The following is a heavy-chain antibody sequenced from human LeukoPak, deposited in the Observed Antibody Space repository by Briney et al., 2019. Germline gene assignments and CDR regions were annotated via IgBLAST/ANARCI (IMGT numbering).Heavy chain of an antibody. Sequence: SETLSLTCTVSGGSISSYYWSWIRQPPGKGLEWIGYIYYSGSTNYNPSLKSRVTISVDTSKNQFSLKLSSVTAADTAVYYCARGYIAAAGDYYYYYMDVWGKGTTVTISS. CDR3: ARGYIAAAGDYYYYYMDV. CDR2: IYYSGST. V-gene: IGHV4-59*01. CDR1: GGSISSYY. D-gene: IGHD6-13*01. J-gene: IGHJ6*03.